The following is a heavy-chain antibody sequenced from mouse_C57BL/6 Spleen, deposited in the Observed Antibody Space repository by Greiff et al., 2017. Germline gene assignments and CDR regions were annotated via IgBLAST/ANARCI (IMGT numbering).Heavy chain of an antibody. V-gene: IGHV7-3*01. D-gene: IGHD2-2*01. CDR3: ARCHYGYGGGDVDC. J-gene: IGHJ2*01. Sequence: EVQVVESGGGLVQPGGSLSLSCAASGFTFTDYYMSWVRQPPGKALEWLGFIRNKANGYTTEYSASVKGRFTISRDNSQSILYLQMNALRAEDSATYYFARCHYGYGGGDVDCWGQGTTLTVSS. CDR1: GFTFTDYY. CDR2: IRNKANGYTT.